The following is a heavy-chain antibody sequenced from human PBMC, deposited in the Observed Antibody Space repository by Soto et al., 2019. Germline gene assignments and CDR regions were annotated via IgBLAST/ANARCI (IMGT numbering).Heavy chain of an antibody. Sequence: ASVKVSCKASGYTFTSYGISWVRQAPGQGLEWMGWISAYNGNTNYAQKLQGRVTMTTDTSTSTAYMELRSLRSDDTAVYYCARDARAPPYYYDSSGYYSQTNFDYRGQGTLVTVSS. V-gene: IGHV1-18*01. CDR2: ISAYNGNT. CDR3: ARDARAPPYYYDSSGYYSQTNFDY. J-gene: IGHJ4*02. CDR1: GYTFTSYG. D-gene: IGHD3-22*01.